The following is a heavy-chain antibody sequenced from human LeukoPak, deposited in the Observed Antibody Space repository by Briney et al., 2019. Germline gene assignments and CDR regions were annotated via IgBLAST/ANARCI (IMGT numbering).Heavy chain of an antibody. CDR1: GYTFTSYD. D-gene: IGHD3-10*01. CDR3: AREAYYGSGSYYRNYYYYYGMDV. Sequence: ASVKVSRKASGYTFTSYDINWVRQATGQGLEWMGWMNPNSGNTGYAQKFQGRVTMTRNTSISTAYMELSSLRSEDTAVYYCAREAYYGSGSYYRNYYYYYGMDVWGQGTTVTVSS. CDR2: MNPNSGNT. V-gene: IGHV1-8*01. J-gene: IGHJ6*02.